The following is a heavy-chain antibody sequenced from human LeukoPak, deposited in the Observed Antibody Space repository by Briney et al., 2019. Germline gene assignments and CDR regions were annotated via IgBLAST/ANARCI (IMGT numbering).Heavy chain of an antibody. CDR1: GYSISSGYY. CDR3: ARCPTNYYDSSGSRDYFDY. V-gene: IGHV4-38-2*01. D-gene: IGHD3-22*01. CDR2: IYTSGST. Sequence: PSETLSLTCAVSGYSISSGYYWGWIRQPPGKGLEWIANIYTSGSTNYNPSLKSRVTISVDTSKNQFSLKLSSVTAADTAVYYCARCPTNYYDSSGSRDYFDYWGQGTLVTVSS. J-gene: IGHJ4*02.